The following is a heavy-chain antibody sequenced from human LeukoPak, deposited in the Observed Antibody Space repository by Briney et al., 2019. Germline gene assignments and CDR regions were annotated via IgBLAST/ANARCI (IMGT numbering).Heavy chain of an antibody. Sequence: GASVKVSCTASGGTFSSYAISWVRQAPGQGLEWMGGIIPIFGTANYAQKFQGRVTITTDESTSTAYMELSSLRSEDTAVYYCAGPGYCSSTSCYNDYYYYYMDVWGKGTTVTVSS. V-gene: IGHV1-69*05. CDR2: IIPIFGTA. D-gene: IGHD2-2*02. J-gene: IGHJ6*03. CDR1: GGTFSSYA. CDR3: AGPGYCSSTSCYNDYYYYYMDV.